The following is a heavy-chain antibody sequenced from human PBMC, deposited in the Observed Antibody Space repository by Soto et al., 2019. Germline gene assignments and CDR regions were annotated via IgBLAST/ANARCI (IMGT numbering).Heavy chain of an antibody. J-gene: IGHJ6*02. CDR2: IYPGDSDT. V-gene: IGHV5-51*03. D-gene: IGHD3-10*01. CDR1: GYSFTSYW. Sequence: EVQLVQSGAEVKKPGESLKISCKGSGYSFTSYWIGWVRQMPGKGLEWMGIIYPGDSDTRYSPSFQGQVTISADKSISTAYLQWSSMKASDTAKYYCARAMVRGKNYYGVDVWGQGTTVTVSS. CDR3: ARAMVRGKNYYGVDV.